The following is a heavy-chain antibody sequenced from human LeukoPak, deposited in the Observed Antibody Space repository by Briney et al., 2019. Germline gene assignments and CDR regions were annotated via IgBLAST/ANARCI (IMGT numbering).Heavy chain of an antibody. V-gene: IGHV4-59*01. CDR2: IYYSGST. Sequence: SETLSLTCTVSGGSISTYYWTWIRQPPGKGLEWIGYIYYSGSTNYNPSLKSRVTISVDTSKNQFSLKLRSVTAADTAIYYCARANTHDSSSWCWVYYFDPWGQGTLVTVSS. D-gene: IGHD6-13*01. CDR3: ARANTHDSSSWCWVYYFDP. CDR1: GGSISTYY. J-gene: IGHJ5*02.